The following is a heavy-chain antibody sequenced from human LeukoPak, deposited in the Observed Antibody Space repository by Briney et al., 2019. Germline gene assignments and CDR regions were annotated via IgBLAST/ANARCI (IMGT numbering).Heavy chain of an antibody. CDR3: AKDHVIGRGSGYYFDY. CDR2: IRYDGSNK. CDR1: GFTFSSYG. Sequence: AGGSLRLSCAASGFTFSSYGMHWVRQAPGKGLEWVAFIRYDGSNKYYADSVKGRFTISRDNSKNTLYLQMNSLRAEDTAVYYCAKDHVIGRGSGYYFDYWGQGTLVTVSS. D-gene: IGHD3-22*01. V-gene: IGHV3-30*02. J-gene: IGHJ4*02.